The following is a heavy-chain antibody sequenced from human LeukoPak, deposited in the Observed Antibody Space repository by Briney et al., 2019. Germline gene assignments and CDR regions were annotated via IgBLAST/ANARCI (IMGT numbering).Heavy chain of an antibody. V-gene: IGHV4-39*07. CDR1: GGSISSSSYY. J-gene: IGHJ4*02. Sequence: SETLSLTCTVSGGSISSSSYYWGWIRQPPGKGLEWIGSTYYSGSTYYNPSLKSRVTISVDTSKNQFSLKLSSVTAADTAVYYCARIVYDSSGYFDYWGQGTLVTVSS. CDR2: TYYSGST. CDR3: ARIVYDSSGYFDY. D-gene: IGHD3-22*01.